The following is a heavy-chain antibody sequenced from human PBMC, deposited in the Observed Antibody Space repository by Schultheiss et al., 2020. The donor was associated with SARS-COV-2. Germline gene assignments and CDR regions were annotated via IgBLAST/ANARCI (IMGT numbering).Heavy chain of an antibody. J-gene: IGHJ3*02. Sequence: GGSLRLSCAASGFTFSSYAMHWVRQAPGKGLEWVSSISSSSSYIYYADSVKGRFTISRDNAKNSLYLQMNSLRAEDTAVYYCARGYDFWSGWGAFDIWGQGTMVTVSS. V-gene: IGHV3-21*01. D-gene: IGHD3-3*01. CDR1: GFTFSSYA. CDR3: ARGYDFWSGWGAFDI. CDR2: ISSSSSYI.